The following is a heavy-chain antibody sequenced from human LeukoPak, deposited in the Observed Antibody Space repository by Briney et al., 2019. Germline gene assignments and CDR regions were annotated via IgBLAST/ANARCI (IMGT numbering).Heavy chain of an antibody. CDR3: ARDIPVRGARPIRGYNWFDP. J-gene: IGHJ5*02. Sequence: ASVKVSCKASGYTFTSYYMHWVRQAPGQGLEWMGIINPSGGSTSYAQKFQGRVTMTRDTSTSTVYMELSSLRSEGTAMYYCARDIPVRGARPIRGYNWFDPWGQGTLVTVSS. CDR1: GYTFTSYY. CDR2: INPSGGST. V-gene: IGHV1-46*01. D-gene: IGHD3-10*01.